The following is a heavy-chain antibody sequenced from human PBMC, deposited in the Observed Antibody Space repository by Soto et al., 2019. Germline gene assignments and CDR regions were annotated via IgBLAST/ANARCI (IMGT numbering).Heavy chain of an antibody. Sequence: PSETLSLTCTVSGGSISSYYWSWIRQPPGKGLEWIGYIYYSGSTNYNPSLKSRVTISVDTSKNQFSLKLSSVTAADTAVYYCARDLIAVAGLFDYWGQGTLVTVSS. CDR3: ARDLIAVAGLFDY. V-gene: IGHV4-59*01. CDR1: GGSISSYY. J-gene: IGHJ4*02. D-gene: IGHD6-19*01. CDR2: IYYSGST.